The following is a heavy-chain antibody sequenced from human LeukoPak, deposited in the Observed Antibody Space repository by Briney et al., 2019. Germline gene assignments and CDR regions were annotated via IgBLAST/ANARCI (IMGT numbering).Heavy chain of an antibody. D-gene: IGHD5-12*01. CDR2: INAGNGNT. CDR1: GYTFTSYA. J-gene: IGHJ4*02. Sequence: ASVKVSCKASGYTFTSYAMHWVRQAPGQRLEWMGWINAGNGNTKYSQKFQGRVTITGDTSASTAYMELSSLRSEDTAVYYCAREGGYGPDYFDYWGQGTLVTVSS. V-gene: IGHV1-3*01. CDR3: AREGGYGPDYFDY.